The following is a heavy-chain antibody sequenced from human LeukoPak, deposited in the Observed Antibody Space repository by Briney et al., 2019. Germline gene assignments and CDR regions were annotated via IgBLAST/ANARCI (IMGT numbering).Heavy chain of an antibody. CDR1: GFTFSSYW. J-gene: IGHJ4*02. CDR3: ARREDYSPHEYYFDY. V-gene: IGHV3-7*03. Sequence: GGSLRLSCAASGFTFSSYWMSWVRQAPGKGLEWVANIKQDGSEKYYVDSVKGRFTISRDNAKNSLYLQMNSLRAEDTAVYYCARREDYSPHEYYFDYWGQGTLVTVSS. CDR2: IKQDGSEK. D-gene: IGHD2-15*01.